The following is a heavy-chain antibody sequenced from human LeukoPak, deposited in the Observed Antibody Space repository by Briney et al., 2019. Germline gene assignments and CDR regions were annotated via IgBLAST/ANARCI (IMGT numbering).Heavy chain of an antibody. J-gene: IGHJ5*02. Sequence: SETLSLTCAVYGGSFSGYYWSWIRQPPGKGLEWIGEINHSGSTNYNPSLKSRVTISVDTSKNQFSLKLSSVTAADTSVYFCARGSNYYESGKGWFDPWGQGTLVTVSS. D-gene: IGHD3-10*01. CDR1: GGSFSGYY. V-gene: IGHV4-34*01. CDR3: ARGSNYYESGKGWFDP. CDR2: INHSGST.